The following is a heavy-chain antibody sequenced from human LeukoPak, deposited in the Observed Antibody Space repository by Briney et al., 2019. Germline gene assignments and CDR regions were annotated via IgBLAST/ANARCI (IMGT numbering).Heavy chain of an antibody. J-gene: IGHJ4*01. Sequence: GGSLSLSCELSGFTLTDYWMNSVRQTPGRGPEWVASKRQDVSEKPYVHSVKGRFTISRDNTKNSLSLQLDGLRAEDTAVYYCARDGTAAGLYFDLWGQGTLVTVSS. CDR3: ARDGTAAGLYFDL. CDR2: KRQDVSEK. V-gene: IGHV3-7*01. CDR1: GFTLTDYW. D-gene: IGHD6-13*01.